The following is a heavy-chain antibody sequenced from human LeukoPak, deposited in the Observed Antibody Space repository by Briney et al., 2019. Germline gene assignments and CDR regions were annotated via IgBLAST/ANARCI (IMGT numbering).Heavy chain of an antibody. D-gene: IGHD5-12*01. J-gene: IGHJ4*02. CDR1: GFTFSSYW. CDR2: ISSSGSTI. Sequence: GGSLRLSCAASGFTFSSYWMSWVRQAPGKGLEWVSYISSSGSTIYYADSVKGRFTISRDNAKNSLYLQMNSLRAEDTAVYYCARVEASGYDYGVFDYWGQGTLVTVSS. V-gene: IGHV3-48*04. CDR3: ARVEASGYDYGVFDY.